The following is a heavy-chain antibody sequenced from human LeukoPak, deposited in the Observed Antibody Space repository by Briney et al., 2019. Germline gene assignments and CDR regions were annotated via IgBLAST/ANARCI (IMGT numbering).Heavy chain of an antibody. Sequence: ASVRVSCKASGYTFTSYDINWVRQAPGQGLEWMGYMNPNSGKTEYAQKFQGRVTMTADTSISTAYMELSSLTSEDTAVYYCARELRRDAYWGQGTLVTVSS. D-gene: IGHD5-24*01. CDR1: GYTFTSYD. V-gene: IGHV1-8*01. CDR3: ARELRRDAY. J-gene: IGHJ4*02. CDR2: MNPNSGKT.